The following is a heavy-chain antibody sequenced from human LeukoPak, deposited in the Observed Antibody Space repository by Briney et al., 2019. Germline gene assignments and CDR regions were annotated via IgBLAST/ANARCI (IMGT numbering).Heavy chain of an antibody. CDR2: IYYSGST. V-gene: IGHV4-39*01. Sequence: SETLSLTFTVSGDSIISYDWGWIRQPPGKGLEWMGSIYYSGSTYYSPSLKSRVTLSVDTSKNQFSLKLSSVTAADTAVYYCERHANIAAAGDSWGQGTLITVSS. CDR1: GDSIISYD. J-gene: IGHJ4*02. D-gene: IGHD6-13*01. CDR3: ERHANIAAAGDS.